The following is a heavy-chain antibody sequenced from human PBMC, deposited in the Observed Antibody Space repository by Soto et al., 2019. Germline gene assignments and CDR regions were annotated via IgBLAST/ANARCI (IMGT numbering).Heavy chain of an antibody. J-gene: IGHJ5*02. Sequence: VGSLILSCAASGFTFSSYSMTWVLKAPGNGLECAPAITFSGGSTYYADSVKGRFTISRDNSKNTLYLQMNSLRAEDTAVYYCAKDRFQIWFLDPWGQGTLVTVSS. CDR1: GFTFSSYS. D-gene: IGHD5-18*01. CDR2: ITFSGGST. V-gene: IGHV3-23*01. CDR3: AKDRFQIWFLDP.